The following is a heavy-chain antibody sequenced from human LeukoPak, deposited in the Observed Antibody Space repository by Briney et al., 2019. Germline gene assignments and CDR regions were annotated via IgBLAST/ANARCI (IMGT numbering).Heavy chain of an antibody. CDR1: GFTFSSYG. CDR2: IWYDASNK. D-gene: IGHD4-23*01. Sequence: GRSLRLSCAASGFTFSSYGMHWVRQAPGKGLEWVAVIWYDASNKYYADSVKGRFTISRDNSQNTLYLQMSSLTADDTAVYYCARAPDYGGNSEGDYWGQGTLVTVSS. CDR3: ARAPDYGGNSEGDY. J-gene: IGHJ4*02. V-gene: IGHV3-33*01.